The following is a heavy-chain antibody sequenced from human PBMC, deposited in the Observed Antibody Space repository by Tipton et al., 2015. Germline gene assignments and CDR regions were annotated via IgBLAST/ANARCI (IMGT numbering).Heavy chain of an antibody. D-gene: IGHD2-15*01. CDR3: AKDLGWVAGFDY. Sequence: SLRLSCAASGFTVSDYSMSWIRQAPGKGLEWVSYISRTGSARYYADSVKGRFTISRDNTKNSLYLQMNSLRAEDTAVYYCAKDLGWVAGFDYWGQGTLVTVSS. V-gene: IGHV3-11*01. CDR2: ISRTGSAR. CDR1: GFTVSDYS. J-gene: IGHJ4*02.